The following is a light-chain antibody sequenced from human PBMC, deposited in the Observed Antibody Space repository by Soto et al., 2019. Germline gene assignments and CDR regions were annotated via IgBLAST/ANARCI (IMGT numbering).Light chain of an antibody. CDR3: ASCDDSLNGPV. Sequence: QSVLTQPPSASGTPGQRVTISCSGSSSNIGGNTVNWYQQLPGKAPKLLIYSNNQRPSGVPDRFSGSKSGNSASLAISGLQSEDEADYYCASCDDSLNGPVFGGGTKVTVL. CDR2: SNN. V-gene: IGLV1-44*01. CDR1: SSNIGGNT. J-gene: IGLJ2*01.